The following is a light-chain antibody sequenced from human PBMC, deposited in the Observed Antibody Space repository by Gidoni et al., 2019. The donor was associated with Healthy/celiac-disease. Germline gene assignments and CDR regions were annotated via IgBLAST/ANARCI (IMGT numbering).Light chain of an antibody. CDR1: QSVSSSY. J-gene: IGKJ1*01. V-gene: IGKV3-20*01. Sequence: EIVLPQSPGTMSLSPGERATLSCRASQSVSSSYLAWYQQKPGQAPRLLIYGASSRATGIPDRFSGSGSGTDFTLTISRLEPEDFAVYYCQQYGSSPHTFGQGTKVEIK. CDR3: QQYGSSPHT. CDR2: GAS.